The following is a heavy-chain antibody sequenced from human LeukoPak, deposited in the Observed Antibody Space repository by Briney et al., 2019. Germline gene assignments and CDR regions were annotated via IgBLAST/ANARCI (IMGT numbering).Heavy chain of an antibody. Sequence: ASVKVFCKASGYTFTSYDINWVRQATGQGLEWKGWMNPNSGNTGYAQKFQGRVTMIRNTSISTAYMELSSLRSEDTAVYYCAREKGYNWFDPWGQGTLVTVSS. CDR2: MNPNSGNT. CDR1: GYTFTSYD. J-gene: IGHJ5*02. V-gene: IGHV1-8*01. CDR3: AREKGYNWFDP.